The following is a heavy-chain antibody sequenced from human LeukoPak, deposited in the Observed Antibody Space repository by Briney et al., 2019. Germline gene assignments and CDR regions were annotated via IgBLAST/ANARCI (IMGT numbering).Heavy chain of an antibody. CDR2: IRQDGNEK. CDR1: GFTFSYYR. J-gene: IGHJ6*03. V-gene: IGHV3-7*01. D-gene: IGHD1-26*01. Sequence: GGSLRLSCAASGFTFSYYRMSWVRQAPGKGLEWVANIRQDGNEKYSVDSVKGRFTISRDNAKNSLYLQMNSMRAEDTAVYSCTRDYSGGSESLCFYYMGVWGKGTTVTVSS. CDR3: TRDYSGGSESLCFYYMGV.